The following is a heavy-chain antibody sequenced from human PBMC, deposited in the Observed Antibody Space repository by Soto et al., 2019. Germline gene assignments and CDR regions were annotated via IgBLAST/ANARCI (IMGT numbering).Heavy chain of an antibody. CDR1: GGSINSRNYY. J-gene: IGHJ5*02. D-gene: IGHD3-10*01. V-gene: IGHV4-39*01. CDR2: FHYGWTT. CDR3: ARHGREYYSRSGSYYTGREKYNWFHP. Sequence: SETLSLTCTVSGGSINSRNYYWGWLRQPPGKGLEWIGPFHYGWTTYYTPSLTSRVTISVDTSKTQFSLRLNSVTAADTAVYHCARHGREYYSRSGSYYTGREKYNWFHPWGQGILVTVSS.